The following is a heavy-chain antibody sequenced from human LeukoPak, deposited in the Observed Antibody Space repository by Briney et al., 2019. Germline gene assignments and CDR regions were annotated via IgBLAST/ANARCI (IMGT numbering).Heavy chain of an antibody. J-gene: IGHJ4*02. Sequence: AGSLRLSCAASGFTFSSYEMNWVRKAPGKGLEWVSYISSSGSTIYYADSVKGRFTITRANAKNSLYMQMNRLGAKDEAVCYWAKSHYDILTGPRGFDYWGQGTLVTVSS. CDR2: ISSSGSTI. V-gene: IGHV3-48*03. CDR1: GFTFSSYE. D-gene: IGHD3-9*01. CDR3: AKSHYDILTGPRGFDY.